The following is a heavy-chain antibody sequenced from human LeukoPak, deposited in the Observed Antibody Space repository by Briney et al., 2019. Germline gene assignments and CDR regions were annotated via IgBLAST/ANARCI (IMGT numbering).Heavy chain of an antibody. V-gene: IGHV3-23*05. D-gene: IGHD3-16*01. CDR1: GITIRNYG. CDR3: AKDPLGGDETDY. CDR2: INNSGTRT. Sequence: GGSLRLSYAASGITIRNYGMTWVRQAPGRGLQWVSSINNSGTRTFYEDSVRGRFTISRDDSKNTIYLQMNSLRAEDTAIYYCAKDPLGGDETDYWGQGILVTVSS. J-gene: IGHJ4*02.